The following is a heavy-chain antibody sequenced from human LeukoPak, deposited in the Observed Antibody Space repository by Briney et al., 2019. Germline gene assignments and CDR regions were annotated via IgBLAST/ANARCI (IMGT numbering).Heavy chain of an antibody. J-gene: IGHJ4*02. V-gene: IGHV1-46*01. CDR2: INPSGGST. D-gene: IGHD5-18*01. Sequence: ASVKVSCKASGYTFTSYYMHWVRQAPGQGLEWMGVINPSGGSTSYAQKFQGRVTMTRDTSTTTVCMELSSLRSEDTAVYYCAREGDTVMARRYFDYWGQGTLVTVSS. CDR1: GYTFTSYY. CDR3: AREGDTVMARRYFDY.